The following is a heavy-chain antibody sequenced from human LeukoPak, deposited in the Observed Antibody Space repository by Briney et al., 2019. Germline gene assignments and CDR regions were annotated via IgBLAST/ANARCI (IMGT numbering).Heavy chain of an antibody. CDR1: GGSISSYY. D-gene: IGHD3-10*01. CDR2: IYYSGST. J-gene: IGHJ4*02. V-gene: IGHV4-59*12. Sequence: SETLSLTCTVTGGSISSYYWSWIRQPPGKGLEWIGYIYYSGSTNYNPSLKSRVTISVDRSKNQFSLKLSSVTAADTAVYYCARAITMVRGLVSFDYWGQGTLVTVSS. CDR3: ARAITMVRGLVSFDY.